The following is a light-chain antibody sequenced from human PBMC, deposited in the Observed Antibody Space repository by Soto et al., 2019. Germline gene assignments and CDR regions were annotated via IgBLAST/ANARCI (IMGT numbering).Light chain of an antibody. Sequence: EIVMTQSPATLSVSPGERATLSCRASQTVGSYLAWFRQKPGQAPRLLIYDTSIRATGIPARFSGSGSGTEFTLTISRLEPEDFAVFYCHQYGTSPATFGQGTKVDI. CDR3: HQYGTSPAT. CDR1: QTVGSY. V-gene: IGKV3D-15*02. CDR2: DTS. J-gene: IGKJ1*01.